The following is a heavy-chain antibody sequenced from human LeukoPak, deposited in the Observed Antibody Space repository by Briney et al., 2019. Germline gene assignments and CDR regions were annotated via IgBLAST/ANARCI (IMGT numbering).Heavy chain of an antibody. V-gene: IGHV3-30*04. CDR1: GFTFSSYA. D-gene: IGHD3-3*01. CDR3: AREYYDFWSGSYFDY. Sequence: GGSLRLSCAASGFTFSSYAMHWVRQAPGKGLEWVAVISYDGSNKYYADSVKGRFTISRDNAKNSLYLQMNSLRAEDTAVYYCAREYYDFWSGSYFDYWGQGTLVTVSS. CDR2: ISYDGSNK. J-gene: IGHJ4*02.